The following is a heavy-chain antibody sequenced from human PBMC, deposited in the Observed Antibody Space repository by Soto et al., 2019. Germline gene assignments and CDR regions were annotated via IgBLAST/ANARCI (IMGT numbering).Heavy chain of an antibody. D-gene: IGHD6-13*01. V-gene: IGHV4-31*03. CDR3: ARVRIAAAGLIDY. CDR2: IYFTGKT. Sequence: PSETLSLTCTVSGDSIRDGGFYWAWIRQRPGKGLEWMGYIYFTGKTNYNPSLESRVTISVDTSKNQFSLKLSSVTAADTAVYYCARVRIAAAGLIDYWGQGTLVTVSS. J-gene: IGHJ4*02. CDR1: GDSIRDGGFY.